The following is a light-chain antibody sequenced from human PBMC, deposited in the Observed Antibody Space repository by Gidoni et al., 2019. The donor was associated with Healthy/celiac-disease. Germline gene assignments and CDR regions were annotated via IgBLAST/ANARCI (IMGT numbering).Light chain of an antibody. Sequence: EIVLTQSPAILSLYPGEKATLSCRGSQNVSSYLAWYQQKPGQAPRLLIYDASNRATGIPARFSGSGSGTDFTLTISSLEPEDFAVYYCQQRSNWPRWTFGQGTKVEIK. CDR1: QNVSSY. V-gene: IGKV3-11*01. J-gene: IGKJ1*01. CDR3: QQRSNWPRWT. CDR2: DAS.